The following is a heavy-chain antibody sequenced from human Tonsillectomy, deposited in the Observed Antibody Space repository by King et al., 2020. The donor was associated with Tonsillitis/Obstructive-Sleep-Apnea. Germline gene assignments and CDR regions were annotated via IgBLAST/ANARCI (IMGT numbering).Heavy chain of an antibody. Sequence: VQLQQWGAGLLKPSETLSLTCAVYGGSFSGYYWSWIRQPPGKGLEWIGEINHSGSTNYNPSLKSRVTISVDTSKNQFSLKLSSVTAADTAVYYCAFGLHNWNYRYAFDIWGQGTMVTVSS. CDR3: AFGLHNWNYRYAFDI. CDR1: GGSFSGYY. CDR2: INHSGST. D-gene: IGHD1-7*01. J-gene: IGHJ3*02. V-gene: IGHV4-34*01.